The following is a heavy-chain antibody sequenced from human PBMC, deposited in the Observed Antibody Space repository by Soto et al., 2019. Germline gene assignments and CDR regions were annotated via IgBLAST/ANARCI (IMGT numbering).Heavy chain of an antibody. J-gene: IGHJ6*02. D-gene: IGHD6-6*01. CDR2: ISGSGGST. CDR3: ANAPAARLAYYYGMDV. Sequence: EVQLLESGGGLVQPGGSLRLSCAASGFTFSSYAMSWVRQAPGKGLEWVSAISGSGGSTYYADSVKGRFTISRDNSKNTLYLQMNSLRAEDTAVYYCANAPAARLAYYYGMDVWGQGTTVTVSS. CDR1: GFTFSSYA. V-gene: IGHV3-23*01.